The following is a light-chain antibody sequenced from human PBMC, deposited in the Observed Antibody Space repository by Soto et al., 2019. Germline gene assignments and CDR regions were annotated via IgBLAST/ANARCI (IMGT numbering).Light chain of an antibody. CDR2: EVS. Sequence: QSALTQPASVSGSPGQSITISCTGTSSDVGGYNYVSWYQQHPGKAPKLMIYEVSNRPSGVSNRFSGSKSGNTASLTISGLQAEDEAAYYCSSYTSSSIDYVFGTGTQLHVL. CDR1: SSDVGGYNY. V-gene: IGLV2-14*01. J-gene: IGLJ1*01. CDR3: SSYTSSSIDYV.